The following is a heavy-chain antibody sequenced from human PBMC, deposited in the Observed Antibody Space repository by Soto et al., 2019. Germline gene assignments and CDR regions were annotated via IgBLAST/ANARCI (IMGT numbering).Heavy chain of an antibody. CDR3: ARSAYCGGDCYPPFDY. CDR2: IIPIFGTA. D-gene: IGHD2-21*02. Sequence: ASVKVSCKASGGTFSSYAISWVRQAPGQGLEWMGGIIPIFGTANYAQKFQGRVTITADESTSTAYMELSSLRSEDTAVYYCARSAYCGGDCYPPFDYWGQGTLVNVSS. V-gene: IGHV1-69*13. J-gene: IGHJ4*02. CDR1: GGTFSSYA.